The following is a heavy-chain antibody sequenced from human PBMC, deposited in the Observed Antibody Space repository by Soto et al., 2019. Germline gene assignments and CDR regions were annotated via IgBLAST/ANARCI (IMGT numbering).Heavy chain of an antibody. J-gene: IGHJ2*01. CDR2: IYCDDDK. CDR1: GFSLSTSGVG. V-gene: IGHV2-5*02. D-gene: IGHD3-9*01. Sequence: QITLKESGPTLVKPTQTLTLTCTFSGFSLSTSGVGVGWIRQPPGKALEWLALIYCDDDKRYSPSLKSRLTITKDTTKNQLVLTMTNIDPVDTATYYCAHREEYYAICTGYRYWYFDLWGRGTLVTVSS. CDR3: AHREEYYAICTGYRYWYFDL.